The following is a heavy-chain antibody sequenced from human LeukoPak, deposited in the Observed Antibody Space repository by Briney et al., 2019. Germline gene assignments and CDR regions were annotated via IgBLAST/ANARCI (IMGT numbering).Heavy chain of an antibody. D-gene: IGHD3-10*01. Sequence: PSETLSLTCAVYGGSFSGYYWSWIRQPPGKGLEGIGEINHSGSTNYNPSLKSRVTISVDTSKNQFSLKLSSVTAAGTAVYYCATRYYYGSETSIKWGQGTLVTVSS. V-gene: IGHV4-34*01. J-gene: IGHJ4*02. CDR2: INHSGST. CDR1: GGSFSGYY. CDR3: ATRYYYGSETSIK.